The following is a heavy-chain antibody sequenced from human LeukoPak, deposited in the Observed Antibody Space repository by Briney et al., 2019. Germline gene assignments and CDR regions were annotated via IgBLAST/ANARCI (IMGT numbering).Heavy chain of an antibody. D-gene: IGHD3-22*01. Sequence: GGSLRLSCAASGFTFNNAWMSWVRQAPGKGLEWVGRIKSKTDGGTTDYAAPVKGRFTISRDDSKNTLYLQMNSLKTEDTAVYYCTTDVTYYYDSSGYYHFRYYYYYMDVWGKGTTVTVSS. CDR2: IKSKTDGGTT. CDR1: GFTFNNAW. J-gene: IGHJ6*03. V-gene: IGHV3-15*01. CDR3: TTDVTYYYDSSGYYHFRYYYYYMDV.